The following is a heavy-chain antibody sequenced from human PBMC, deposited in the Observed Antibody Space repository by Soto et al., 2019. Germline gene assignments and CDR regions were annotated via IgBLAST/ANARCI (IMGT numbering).Heavy chain of an antibody. V-gene: IGHV5-51*01. CDR3: RALLYDVVGVVELFHH. Sequence: GESLKISCKGSGHTLTNTFSSDWIGWARQMPGRSLEWMGINYPGGSETQYNPSFQGQVTISDDKSTSTAYLQWSNLKASDTAMYYCRALLYDVVGVVELFHHWGQGTLVTVSS. J-gene: IGHJ1*01. CDR1: GHTLTNTFSSDW. D-gene: IGHD1-26*01. CDR2: NYPGGSET.